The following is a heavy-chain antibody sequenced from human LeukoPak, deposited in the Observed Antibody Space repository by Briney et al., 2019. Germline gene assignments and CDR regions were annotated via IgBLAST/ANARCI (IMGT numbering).Heavy chain of an antibody. CDR3: ARHTWQWLPFDD. CDR2: IYTSGST. CDR1: GGSISSGGYS. J-gene: IGHJ4*02. Sequence: SQTLSLTCAVSGGSISSGGYSWSWIRQPAGKGLEWIGRIYTSGSTNYNPSLKSRVTISVDTSKNQFSLKLSSVTAADTAIYYCARHTWQWLPFDDWGQGTQVTISS. D-gene: IGHD5-12*01. V-gene: IGHV4-61*02.